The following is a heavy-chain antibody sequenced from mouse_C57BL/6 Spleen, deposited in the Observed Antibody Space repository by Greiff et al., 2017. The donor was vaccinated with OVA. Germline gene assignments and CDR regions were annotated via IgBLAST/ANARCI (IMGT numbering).Heavy chain of an antibody. J-gene: IGHJ1*03. CDR1: GYTFTDHT. CDR3: ARWGYDYGVGWYFDV. V-gene: IGHV1-78*01. D-gene: IGHD2-4*01. CDR2: IYPRDGST. Sequence: QVQLQQSDAELVKPGASVKISCKVSGYTFTDHTIHWMKQRPEQGLEWIGYIYPRDGSTKYTEKFKGKATLTADKSSSTAYMQLNSLTSEDSAVYFCARWGYDYGVGWYFDVWGTGTTVTVSS.